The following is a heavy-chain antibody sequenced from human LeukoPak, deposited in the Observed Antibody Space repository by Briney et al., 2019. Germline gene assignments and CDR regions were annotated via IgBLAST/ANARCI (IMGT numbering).Heavy chain of an antibody. D-gene: IGHD1-20*01. CDR2: IYSGGST. CDR1: GFTVSSNY. V-gene: IGHV3-66*04. Sequence: GGSLRLSCAASGFTVSSNYMSWVRQAPGKGLEWVSVIYSGGSTYYADSVKGRLTISRDNSKNTLYLQMNSLRAEDTAVYYCARHGGRYNWSPSDWGQGTLVTVSS. CDR3: ARHGGRYNWSPSD. J-gene: IGHJ4*02.